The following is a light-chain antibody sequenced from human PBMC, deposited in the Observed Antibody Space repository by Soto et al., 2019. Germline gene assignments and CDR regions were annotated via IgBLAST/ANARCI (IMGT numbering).Light chain of an antibody. V-gene: IGKV3-20*01. CDR2: GAS. CDR1: QSVSSSY. Sequence: EIVLTQSPGTLSLSPGETATLSCRASQSVSSSYLAWYQHKPGRAPRLLIYGASSRATAIPDRFSGSGSGTDFTLTISRLEPEDFAVYYCQQYDTSPLTFGGGTKVEIK. J-gene: IGKJ4*01. CDR3: QQYDTSPLT.